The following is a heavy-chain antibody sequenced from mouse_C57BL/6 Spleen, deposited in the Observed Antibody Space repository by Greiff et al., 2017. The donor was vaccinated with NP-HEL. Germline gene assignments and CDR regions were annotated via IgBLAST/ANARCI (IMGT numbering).Heavy chain of an antibody. J-gene: IGHJ2*01. CDR3: AREYYGSRNYFDY. D-gene: IGHD1-1*01. Sequence: QVQLQQPGAELVKPGASVKLSCKASGYTFTSYWMQWVKQRPGQGLEWIGEIDPSDSYTNYNQKFKGKATLTVDTSSSTAYMQLSSLTSEDSAVYYCAREYYGSRNYFDYWGQGTTLTVSS. CDR2: IDPSDSYT. V-gene: IGHV1-50*01. CDR1: GYTFTSYW.